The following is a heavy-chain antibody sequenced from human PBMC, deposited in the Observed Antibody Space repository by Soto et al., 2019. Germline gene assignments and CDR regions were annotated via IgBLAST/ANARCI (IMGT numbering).Heavy chain of an antibody. CDR3: ARGGKFHSEDLWEASYSHGLDV. V-gene: IGHV1-69*01. D-gene: IGHD1-26*01. Sequence: QVQLVQSGPEVKKPGSSVKVSCEASGGTFKKFAISWVRQAPGQGLEWMGGTLPFLGSSKYPQKFQGRVTIAADESATTTYKELAGLTSADTAVYYCARGGKFHSEDLWEASYSHGLDVWGQGTTVTVSS. J-gene: IGHJ6*02. CDR2: TLPFLGSS. CDR1: GGTFKKFA.